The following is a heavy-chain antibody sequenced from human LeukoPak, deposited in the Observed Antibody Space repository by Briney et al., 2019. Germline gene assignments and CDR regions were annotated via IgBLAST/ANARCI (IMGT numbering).Heavy chain of an antibody. D-gene: IGHD6-19*01. CDR3: AKAARIAVAGHFDY. J-gene: IGHJ4*02. Sequence: GGTLRLSCAASGFTFSSYGMHWVRQAPGKGLEWVAFIRYDGSNKYYADSVKGRFTISRDNSKNTLYLQMNSLRAEDTAVYYCAKAARIAVAGHFDYWGQGTLVTVSS. CDR2: IRYDGSNK. V-gene: IGHV3-30*02. CDR1: GFTFSSYG.